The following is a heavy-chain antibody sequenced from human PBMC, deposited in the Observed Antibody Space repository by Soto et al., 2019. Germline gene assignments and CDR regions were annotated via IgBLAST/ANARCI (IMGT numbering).Heavy chain of an antibody. V-gene: IGHV3-23*01. CDR3: ARKVLGSTSRPDWWYFDL. J-gene: IGHJ2*01. Sequence: EVQLLESGGGLVQPGGSLRLSCVGSGFTFINYAMNWVRQTPGKGLECVSGISGGGDGTFDADSVKGLFTMSRDNSKNTVNFQMNSLRADDTPVFYCARKVLGSTSRPDWWYFDLWGRGTLVTFSS. CDR2: ISGGGDGT. CDR1: GFTFINYA. D-gene: IGHD2-2*01.